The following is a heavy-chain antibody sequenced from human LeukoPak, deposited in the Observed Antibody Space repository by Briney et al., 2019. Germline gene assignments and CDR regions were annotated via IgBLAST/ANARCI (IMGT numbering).Heavy chain of an antibody. V-gene: IGHV4-39*01. CDR3: ARGSSSWSHEFDS. J-gene: IGHJ5*01. D-gene: IGHD6-13*01. Sequence: PSETLSLTSTVSGGSISSSSYYWGWIRQPPGKGLEWIGSIYYSGSTYYNPSLKSRVTISVDTSKNQFSLKLSSVTAADTAVYYCARGSSSWSHEFDSWGQGTLVTVSS. CDR1: GGSISSSSYY. CDR2: IYYSGST.